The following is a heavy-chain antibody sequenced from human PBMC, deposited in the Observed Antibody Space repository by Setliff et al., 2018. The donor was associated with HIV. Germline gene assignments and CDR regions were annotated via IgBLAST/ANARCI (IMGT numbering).Heavy chain of an antibody. J-gene: IGHJ6*04. CDR2: IYYSGSA. V-gene: IGHV4-30-4*01. Sequence: PSETLSLTCTVSGGSISSGGYYWSWTRQHPGKGLEWIGYIYYSGSAYYNPSLKSRFTISVDTSKNQFSLNLTSVTAADTAVYYCAKEGWSSSWHQMDVWGKGTTVTVSS. D-gene: IGHD6-13*01. CDR3: AKEGWSSSWHQMDV. CDR1: GGSISSGGYY.